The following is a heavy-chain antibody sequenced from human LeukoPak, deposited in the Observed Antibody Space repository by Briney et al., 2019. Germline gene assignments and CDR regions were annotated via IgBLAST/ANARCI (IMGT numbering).Heavy chain of an antibody. CDR1: GGSISSSSHY. CDR2: IYYSGST. J-gene: IGHJ1*01. D-gene: IGHD6-19*01. V-gene: IGHV4-39*01. CDR3: ARRVVEYSSGWYGGLH. Sequence: SETLSLTCTVSGGSISSSSHYWGRIRQPPGKGLEWIGSIYYSGSTYYNPSLKSRVTISVDTSKNQFSLKLSSVTAADTAVYYCARRVVEYSSGWYGGLHWGQGTLVTVSS.